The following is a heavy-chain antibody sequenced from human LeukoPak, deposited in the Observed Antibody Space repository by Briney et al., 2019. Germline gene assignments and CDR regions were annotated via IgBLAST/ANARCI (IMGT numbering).Heavy chain of an antibody. D-gene: IGHD3-3*01. CDR3: ACDLSTWFDP. CDR2: NNHSGST. CDR1: GGAFSGYY. V-gene: IGHV4-34*01. J-gene: IGHJ5*02. Sequence: SGTLSLTCAVYGGAFSGYYWSWSREPPGKGGEWIRENNHSGSTNYNPSLKSRVTISVDTSKNQFSLKLSSVAAAAAAVYYCACDLSTWFDPWGQGTVVTVSS.